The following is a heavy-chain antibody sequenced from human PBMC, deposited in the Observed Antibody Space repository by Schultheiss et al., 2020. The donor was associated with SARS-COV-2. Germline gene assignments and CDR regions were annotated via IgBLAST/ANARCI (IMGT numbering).Heavy chain of an antibody. D-gene: IGHD4-17*01. CDR1: GFTFSSYG. V-gene: IGHV3-30*18. Sequence: GGSLRLSCAASGFTFSSYGMHWVRQAPGKGLEWVAVISYDGSNKYYADSVKGRFTISRDNSKNTLYLQMNSLRAEDTAVYYCAKGVSGFMTTVTEDAFDIWGQGTMVTVSS. CDR3: AKGVSGFMTTVTEDAFDI. CDR2: ISYDGSNK. J-gene: IGHJ3*02.